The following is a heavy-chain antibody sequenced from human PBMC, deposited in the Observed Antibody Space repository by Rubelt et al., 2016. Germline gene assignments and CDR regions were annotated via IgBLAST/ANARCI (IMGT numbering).Heavy chain of an antibody. CDR3: VRGSSGWKGVDY. CDR1: GFTLNNYW. J-gene: IGHJ4*02. Sequence: GFTLNNYWMHWVRQAPGKGLVWVSEIQYDGSATNYADSVKGRFTISRDSAMSTLYLQMNSLRVEDTAVYYCVRGSSGWKGVDYWGQGTLVTVSP. V-gene: IGHV3-74*01. CDR2: IQYDGSAT. D-gene: IGHD6-19*01.